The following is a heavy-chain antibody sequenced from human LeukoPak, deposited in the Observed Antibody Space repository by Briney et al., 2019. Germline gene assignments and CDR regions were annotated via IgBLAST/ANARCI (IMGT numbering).Heavy chain of an antibody. J-gene: IGHJ5*02. CDR1: GYTFTSYG. CDR3: AGMVRALHWFDP. D-gene: IGHD3-10*01. V-gene: IGHV1-18*04. CDR2: ISAYNGNT. Sequence: ASVKVSCKASGYTFTSYGISWVRQAPGQGLEWVGWISAYNGNTNYAQKLQGRVTMTTDTSTSTAYMELRSLRSDDTAVYYCAGMVRALHWFDPWGQGTLVTVSS.